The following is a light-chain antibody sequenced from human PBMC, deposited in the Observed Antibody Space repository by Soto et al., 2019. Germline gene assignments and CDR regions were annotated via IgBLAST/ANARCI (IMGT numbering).Light chain of an antibody. J-gene: IGLJ1*01. CDR1: SSDVGGYNY. CDR2: EVS. V-gene: IGLV2-8*01. Sequence: QSALTQPPSASGSPGQSVTISCTGTSSDVGGYNYVSWYQQHPGKAPQLMIFEVSKRPSGVPDRFSGSKSGNTASLTVSGLQAEDEADYYCSSYAGSTHVFGTGTKVTVL. CDR3: SSYAGSTHV.